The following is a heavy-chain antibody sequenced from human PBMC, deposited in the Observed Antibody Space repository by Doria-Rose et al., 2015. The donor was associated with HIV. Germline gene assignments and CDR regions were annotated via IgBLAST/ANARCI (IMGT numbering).Heavy chain of an antibody. CDR3: ARIKSSRWYHKYYFDF. J-gene: IGHJ4*02. V-gene: IGHV2-26*01. CDR1: GVSLSSPGMG. CDR2: TFSDDER. Sequence: ESGPVLVKPTETLTLICTVSGVSLSSPGMGVSWIRQPPGKALAWLANTFSDDERSYKTSLKSRLTISRGTSKSQVVLTVTDMDPVDTATYYCARIKSSRWYHKYYFDFWGQGTLVIVSA. D-gene: IGHD6-13*01.